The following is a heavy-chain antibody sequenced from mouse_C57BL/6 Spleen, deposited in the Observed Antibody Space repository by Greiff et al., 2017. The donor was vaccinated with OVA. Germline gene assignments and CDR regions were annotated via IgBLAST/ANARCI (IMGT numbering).Heavy chain of an antibody. CDR3: ARDGAWVAY. CDR1: GFTFSSYA. Sequence: EVHLVESGGGLVKPGGSLKLSCAASGFTFSSYAMSWVRQTPEKRLEWVATISDGGSYTYYPDNVKGRFTISRDNAKNNLYLQMSHLKSEDTAMYYCARDGAWVAYWGQGTLVTVSA. V-gene: IGHV5-4*01. CDR2: ISDGGSYT. J-gene: IGHJ3*01.